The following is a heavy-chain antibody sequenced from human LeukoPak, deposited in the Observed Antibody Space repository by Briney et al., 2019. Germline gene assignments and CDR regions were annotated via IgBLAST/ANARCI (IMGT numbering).Heavy chain of an antibody. CDR1: GFTFSSYS. V-gene: IGHV3-21*01. CDR2: ISSSSSYI. D-gene: IGHD5-12*01. J-gene: IGHJ4*02. CDR3: ARASRGGYEGY. Sequence: GGSLRLSCAASGFTFSSYSMNWVRQAPGKGLEWVSSISSSSSYIYYADSVKGRFTISRDNAKNSLYLQTNSLRAEDTAVYYCARASRGGYEGYWGQGTLVTVSS.